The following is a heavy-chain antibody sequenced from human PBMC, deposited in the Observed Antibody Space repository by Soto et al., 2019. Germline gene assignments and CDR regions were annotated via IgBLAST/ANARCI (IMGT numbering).Heavy chain of an antibody. CDR3: AREPKQNYDSSPWNGGFDS. J-gene: IGHJ4*02. CDR1: GVSISSPHYY. V-gene: IGHV4-30-4*01. D-gene: IGHD3-22*01. Sequence: LSLTCTVSGVSISSPHYYWTWIRQPPGKGLEWVGYIYYTGNNFYNPALKSRVAMSVDPSTNQFSLKLASVTDADTAVYFCAREPKQNYDSSPWNGGFDSWGPGTLVTVSS. CDR2: IYYTGNN.